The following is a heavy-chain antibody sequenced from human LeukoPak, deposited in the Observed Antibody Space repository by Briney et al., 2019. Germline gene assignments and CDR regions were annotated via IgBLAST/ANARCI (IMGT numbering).Heavy chain of an antibody. J-gene: IGHJ4*02. D-gene: IGHD3-22*01. V-gene: IGHV4-31*03. Sequence: SQTLSLTCTVSGGSISSGGYYWSWIRQHPGKGLEWIGYIYYSGSTYYNPSLKGRVTISVDTSKNQFSLKLSSVTAADTAVYYCARGSGGVTYYHDSSGYSLFDYWGQGTLVTVSS. CDR2: IYYSGST. CDR1: GGSISSGGYY. CDR3: ARGSGGVTYYHDSSGYSLFDY.